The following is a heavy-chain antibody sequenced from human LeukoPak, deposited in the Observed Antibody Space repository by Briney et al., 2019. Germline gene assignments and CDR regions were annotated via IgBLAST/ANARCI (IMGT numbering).Heavy chain of an antibody. Sequence: SETLSLTCTVSGGSISSYYWSWIRQPPGKGLEWIGYIYYSGSTNYNPSLKSRVTISVDTSKNQFSLKLSSVTAADTAVYYCARDPVDQPYWFFDLWGRGALVTVSS. CDR1: GGSISSYY. J-gene: IGHJ2*01. V-gene: IGHV4-59*01. CDR2: IYYSGST. CDR3: ARDPVDQPYWFFDL. D-gene: IGHD2-2*01.